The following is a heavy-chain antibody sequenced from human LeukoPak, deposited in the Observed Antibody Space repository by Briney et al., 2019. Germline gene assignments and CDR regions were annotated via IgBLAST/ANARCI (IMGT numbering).Heavy chain of an antibody. J-gene: IGHJ5*02. V-gene: IGHV4-34*01. D-gene: IGHD3-10*01. CDR1: GGSFSAYY. Sequence: SETLSLNCAVYGGSFSAYYWSWVRQPPGKGLEWIGEINHSGSTNYNPSLKSRVTMSVDTSKNQFSLKLSSVTAADTAVYYCARVNGDYYGSVPYNWFDPRGQGTLVTVSS. CDR3: ARVNGDYYGSVPYNWFDP. CDR2: INHSGST.